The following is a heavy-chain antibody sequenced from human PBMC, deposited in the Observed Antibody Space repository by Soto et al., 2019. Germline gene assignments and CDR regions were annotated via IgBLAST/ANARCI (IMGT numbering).Heavy chain of an antibody. Sequence: HLQLQESGPGLVKPSETLSLTCTVSDDSITSGAYYWGLIRQPPGKGLEWIGTIQYRGSTYYNPSLKIRVAMSLDTSKIQYSLGLSSVTAADTAVYFCAGTFWFGDLLFDYWGPGTLVTVSS. CDR2: IQYRGST. J-gene: IGHJ4*02. CDR1: DDSITSGAYY. D-gene: IGHD3-10*01. V-gene: IGHV4-39*01. CDR3: AGTFWFGDLLFDY.